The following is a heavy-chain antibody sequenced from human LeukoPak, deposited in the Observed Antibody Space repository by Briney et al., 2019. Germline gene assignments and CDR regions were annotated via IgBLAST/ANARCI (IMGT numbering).Heavy chain of an antibody. J-gene: IGHJ5*02. D-gene: IGHD3-10*01. Sequence: ASVKVSCKASGYTFTGYGISWVRQAPGQGLEWMGWISAYNGNTNYAQKLQGRVTMTTDTSTSTAYMELRSLRSDDTAVYYCARDSPGYYGSEKPLGWFDPWGQGTLVTVSS. CDR1: GYTFTGYG. CDR3: ARDSPGYYGSEKPLGWFDP. V-gene: IGHV1-18*01. CDR2: ISAYNGNT.